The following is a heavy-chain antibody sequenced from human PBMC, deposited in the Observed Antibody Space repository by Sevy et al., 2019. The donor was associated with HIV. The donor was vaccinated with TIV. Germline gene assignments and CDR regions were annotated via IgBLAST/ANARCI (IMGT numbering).Heavy chain of an antibody. V-gene: IGHV3-7*01. D-gene: IGHD3-10*01. J-gene: IGHJ6*02. Sequence: GGSLRLSCAVSGFKFRNFWMSWVRQAPGKGLEWVANIRQDGSEKYYVDSVRGRFTFSRDNAKNSLFLELNSLRADDTTIYYCAKSYFGSGTSYGMDLWGRGTTVTVSS. CDR3: AKSYFGSGTSYGMDL. CDR2: IRQDGSEK. CDR1: GFKFRNFW.